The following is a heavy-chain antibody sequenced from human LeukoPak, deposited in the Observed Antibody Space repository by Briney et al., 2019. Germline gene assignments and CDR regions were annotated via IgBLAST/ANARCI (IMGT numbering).Heavy chain of an antibody. J-gene: IGHJ4*02. D-gene: IGHD6-13*01. Sequence: GGSLRLSCAASGFTVSSNYMSWVRQAPGKGLEWVSVIYSGGSTYYADSVKGRFTISRDNSKNTLYLQMNSLRADDTAVYYCARGDPVAAAGKEVDYWGQGTLVTVSS. CDR3: ARGDPVAAAGKEVDY. CDR2: IYSGGST. V-gene: IGHV3-53*05. CDR1: GFTVSSNY.